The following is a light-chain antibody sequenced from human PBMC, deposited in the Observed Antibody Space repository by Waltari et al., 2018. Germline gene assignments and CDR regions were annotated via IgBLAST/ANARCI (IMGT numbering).Light chain of an antibody. CDR1: SSNIGAVYD. J-gene: IGLJ2*01. V-gene: IGLV1-40*01. CDR2: RNN. Sequence: QSVLTQPPSVSGAPGQTVTISCTGSSSNIGAVYDVHWYQQVPGTAPKLLIFRNNNRPSGVPDRFSGSKSGTSASLAITGLRAEDEAYYYCQSYDSSLSGPVVFGGGTRLIVL. CDR3: QSYDSSLSGPVV.